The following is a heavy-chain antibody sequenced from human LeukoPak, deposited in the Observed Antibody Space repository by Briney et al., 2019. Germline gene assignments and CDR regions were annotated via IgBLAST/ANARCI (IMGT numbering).Heavy chain of an antibody. CDR1: GDSVSSNNAG. CDR2: TYYRSQWYN. J-gene: IGHJ5*01. D-gene: IGHD3-3*01. CDR3: ATWRFDS. Sequence: SQTLSLTCAISGDSVSSNNAGWNWIRRSPSRCLEWLGRTYYRSQWYNEYPISMRSRITVTPDTSKNQFSLQLNSATPEDTAVYYCATWRFDSWGQGTLVTVSS. V-gene: IGHV6-1*01.